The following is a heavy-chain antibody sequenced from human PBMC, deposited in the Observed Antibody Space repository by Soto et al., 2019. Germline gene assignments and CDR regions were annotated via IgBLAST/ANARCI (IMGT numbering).Heavy chain of an antibody. J-gene: IGHJ5*02. D-gene: IGHD3-16*01. CDR1: GFSLTTRGVG. V-gene: IGHV2-5*02. CDR2: IYWDDDK. Sequence: QITLKESGPTLVKPTQTLTLTCTFSGFSLTTRGVGVGWIRQPPGKALECLALIYWDDDKRYSPSLQSRPSITKDTSKTQVVLTMTNVDPVDTATYYCAHIPNYYQYDWFDPWGQGTLVSVSS. CDR3: AHIPNYYQYDWFDP.